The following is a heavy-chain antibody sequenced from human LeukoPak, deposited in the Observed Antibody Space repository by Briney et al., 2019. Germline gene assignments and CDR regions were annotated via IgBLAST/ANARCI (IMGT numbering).Heavy chain of an antibody. CDR3: ARHSFYGPFDP. CDR2: IDPSDSYT. CDR1: GYSFAKYW. J-gene: IGHJ5*02. Sequence: GESLKISCKGPGYSFAKYWISWVRQMPGKGLEWMGRIDPSDSYTNYSPAFQGHVTISTDKSINTAYLQWSSLKASDTAMYYCARHSFYGPFDPWGLGTLVTVSS. V-gene: IGHV5-10-1*01. D-gene: IGHD2/OR15-2a*01.